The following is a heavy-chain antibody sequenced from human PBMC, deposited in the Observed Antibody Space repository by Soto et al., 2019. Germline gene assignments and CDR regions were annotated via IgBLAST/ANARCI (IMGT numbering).Heavy chain of an antibody. J-gene: IGHJ4*02. Sequence: PSETLSLTCTVSGASITGTSYGSWIRQPAGKGLEWIGRFSLSQTTNYNPSLRSLVTMSADVSKRQFSLRLTSVTAADTDLYSCARGMTPPGAPAWYYFDSWGQGTLVTVSS. CDR2: FSLSQTT. CDR1: GASITGTSY. V-gene: IGHV4-4*07. D-gene: IGHD2-8*02. CDR3: ARGMTPPGAPAWYYFDS.